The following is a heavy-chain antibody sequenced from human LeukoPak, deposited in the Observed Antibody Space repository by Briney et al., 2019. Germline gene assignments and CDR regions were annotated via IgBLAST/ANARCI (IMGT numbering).Heavy chain of an antibody. CDR3: AGGSGYDPDFDY. CDR2: INHSGST. V-gene: IGHV4-34*01. Sequence: PSETLSLTCAVYGGSFSGYYWSWIRQPPGKGLEWIGEINHSGSTNYNPSLKSRVTISVDTSKNQFSLKLSSVTAADTAVYYCAGGSGYDPDFDYWGQGTLVTVSS. CDR1: GGSFSGYY. J-gene: IGHJ4*02. D-gene: IGHD5-12*01.